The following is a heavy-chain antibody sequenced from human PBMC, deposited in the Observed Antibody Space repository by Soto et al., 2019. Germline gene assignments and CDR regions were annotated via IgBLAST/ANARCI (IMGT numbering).Heavy chain of an antibody. J-gene: IGHJ5*02. D-gene: IGHD3-10*01. CDR3: GYGSGKDWFDP. CDR1: GGTFSSCA. CDR2: IIPIFGTA. Sequence: RASVKVSCKASGGTFSSCAISWVRQAPGQGLEWMGGIIPIFGTANYAQKFQGRVTITADESTSTAYMELSSLRSEDTAVYYCGYGSGKDWFDPWGQGTLVTVSS. V-gene: IGHV1-69*13.